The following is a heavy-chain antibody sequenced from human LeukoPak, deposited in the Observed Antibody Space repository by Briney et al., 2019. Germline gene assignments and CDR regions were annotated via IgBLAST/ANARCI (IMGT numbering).Heavy chain of an antibody. J-gene: IGHJ4*02. CDR1: GGSISNYY. CDR2: IYSSGST. Sequence: SETLSLTCIVSGGSISNYYWSWIRQPAGKGLEWIGRIYSSGSTSYIPSLKSRVTMAVDTSNNQFSLKVTSVNAADTAVYYCARVDCSSTSCAFDYWGQGTLVTVSS. V-gene: IGHV4-4*07. D-gene: IGHD2-2*01. CDR3: ARVDCSSTSCAFDY.